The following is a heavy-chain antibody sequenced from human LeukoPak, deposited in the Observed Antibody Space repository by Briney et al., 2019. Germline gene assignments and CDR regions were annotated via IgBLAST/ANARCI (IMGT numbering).Heavy chain of an antibody. Sequence: SETLSLTCTVSGGSISSSSYYWGWIRQPPGKGLEWIGSIYYSGSTNYNPSLKSRVTISVDTSKNQFSLKLSSVTAADTAVYYCARGGEWLPNYWGQGTLVTVSS. CDR2: IYYSGST. CDR1: GGSISSSSYY. D-gene: IGHD3-3*01. J-gene: IGHJ4*02. V-gene: IGHV4-39*07. CDR3: ARGGEWLPNY.